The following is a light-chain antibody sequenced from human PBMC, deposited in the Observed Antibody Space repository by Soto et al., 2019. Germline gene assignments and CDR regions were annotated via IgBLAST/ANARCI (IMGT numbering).Light chain of an antibody. CDR2: DVS. CDR3: SSYTSSSTPVV. V-gene: IGLV2-14*01. J-gene: IGLJ2*01. Sequence: QSALTQPASVSGSPGQSITISCTGTSSDVGGYNYVSWYQQHPGKAPKLMIYDVSNRPSGDSNRFSGSKSGNTAYLTISGLQAEDEADYYCSSYTSSSTPVVFGGGTKVTVL. CDR1: SSDVGGYNY.